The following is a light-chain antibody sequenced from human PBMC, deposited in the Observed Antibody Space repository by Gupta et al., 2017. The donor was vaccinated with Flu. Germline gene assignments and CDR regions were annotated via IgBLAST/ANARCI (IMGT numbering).Light chain of an antibody. CDR3: QQYYSIPYS. V-gene: IGKV4-1*01. J-gene: IGKJ2*03. Sequence: DIVMTQSPDSLAVSLGERATLNCKSSQSVLYSANNRNYLAWYQQKPGQPPKLLVYWASTRESGVPDRFSGSGSGTDVTLTISSLQAEDVAVYYGQQYYSIPYSFGQGTKLGIK. CDR1: QSVLYSANNRNY. CDR2: WAS.